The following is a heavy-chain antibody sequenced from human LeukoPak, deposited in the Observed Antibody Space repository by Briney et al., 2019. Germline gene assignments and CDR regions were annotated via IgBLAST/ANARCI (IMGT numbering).Heavy chain of an antibody. CDR3: AKDRGLSTSCPFDY. V-gene: IGHV3-23*01. CDR2: ISGSGAST. Sequence: GGSLRLSCSASGFTFSSSAMTWVRQAPGKGLEWVSVISGSGASTYYADSVTGRFIISRDNSKNTLYLRMNRLRAEDTAVYYCAKDRGLSTSCPFDYWGQGALVTVSS. J-gene: IGHJ4*02. D-gene: IGHD2-2*01. CDR1: GFTFSSSA.